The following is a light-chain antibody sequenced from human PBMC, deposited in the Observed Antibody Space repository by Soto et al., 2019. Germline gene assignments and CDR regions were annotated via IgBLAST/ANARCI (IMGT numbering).Light chain of an antibody. CDR1: QTISSW. CDR3: QHYNNWPPVN. J-gene: IGKJ3*01. V-gene: IGKV1-5*03. Sequence: DIQMTQSPSTLSGSVGDRVTITCRASQTISSWLAWYQQKPGKASKLLIYKASTLKSGVPSRFSGSGSGTEFTLTISSLQPADFATYYCQHYNNWPPVNFGHGTKVDIK. CDR2: KAS.